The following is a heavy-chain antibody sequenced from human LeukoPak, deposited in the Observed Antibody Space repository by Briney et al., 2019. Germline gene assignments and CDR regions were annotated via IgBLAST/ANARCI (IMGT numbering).Heavy chain of an antibody. V-gene: IGHV6-1*01. CDR3: ARAKVGNWFDP. J-gene: IGHJ5*02. Sequence: SQTLSLTCVISGDSVSSNSAAWNWSRQSPSRGLEWLGRTYYRSKWYDDYAVSVKSRITINPDTSKNQFSLQLNSVTPEDTAMYYCARAKVGNWFDPWGQGTLVIVSS. CDR2: TYYRSKWYD. D-gene: IGHD1-26*01. CDR1: GDSVSSNSAA.